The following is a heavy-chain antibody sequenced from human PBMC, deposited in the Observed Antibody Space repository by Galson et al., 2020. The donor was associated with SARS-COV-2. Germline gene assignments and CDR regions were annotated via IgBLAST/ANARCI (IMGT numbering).Heavy chain of an antibody. V-gene: IGHV1-24*01. J-gene: IGHJ5*02. CDR3: ATAGGDYVRWFDP. D-gene: IGHD4-17*01. CDR2: FDPEDGKT. CDR1: GYTLTELS. Sequence: ASVKVSCKVSGYTLTELSMHWVRQAPGKGLEWMGGFDPEDGKTIYAQKFQGRVTMTKDTSTDTAYMELSSLRSEDTAVYYCATAGGDYVRWFDPWGQGTLVTVSS.